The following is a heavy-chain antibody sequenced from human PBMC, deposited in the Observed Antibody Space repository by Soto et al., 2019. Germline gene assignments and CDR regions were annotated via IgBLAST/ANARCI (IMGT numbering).Heavy chain of an antibody. CDR2: IYYSGST. CDR1: GGSISSGDYY. CDR3: ASFIVEVPAAKRGDWFDP. V-gene: IGHV4-30-4*01. D-gene: IGHD2-2*01. J-gene: IGHJ5*02. Sequence: SETLSLACPVSGGSISSGDYYLSCIGRPRGNWLEWIGYIYYSGSTYYNPSLKSRVTISVDTSKNQFSLKLSSVTAADTAVYYCASFIVEVPAAKRGDWFDPWGQGTLVTVSS.